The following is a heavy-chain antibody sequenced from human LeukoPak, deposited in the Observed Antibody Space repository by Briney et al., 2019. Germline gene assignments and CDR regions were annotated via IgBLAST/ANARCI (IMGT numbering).Heavy chain of an antibody. CDR1: GFTFGSYG. CDR3: AIMHGYYDGSGYWVQ. J-gene: IGHJ1*01. D-gene: IGHD3-22*01. V-gene: IGHV3-23*01. Sequence: GGSLRLSCAASGFTFGSYGMSRVRQAPGKGLEWVSFITPNADRTSYADSVEGLFTISRDNPRNTLYMQMNSLRDEDTAVYYCAIMHGYYDGSGYWVQWGQGTLVTVSS. CDR2: ITPNADRT.